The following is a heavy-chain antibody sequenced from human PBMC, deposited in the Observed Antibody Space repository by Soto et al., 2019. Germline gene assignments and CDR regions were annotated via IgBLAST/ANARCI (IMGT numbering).Heavy chain of an antibody. CDR3: SAGRSTYGRDS. D-gene: IGHD2-8*01. CDR2: SKSITDGGAT. J-gene: IGHJ4*02. Sequence: AGGSLRLSCVASAFSFTNAWMSWVRQAPGKGLEWVGRSKSITDGGATDYAAPVKGRFTISRDDSNNTLYLQMNSMKTEDTAGYYCSAGRSTYGRDSWGQGTLGTGSS. CDR1: AFSFTNAW. V-gene: IGHV3-15*01.